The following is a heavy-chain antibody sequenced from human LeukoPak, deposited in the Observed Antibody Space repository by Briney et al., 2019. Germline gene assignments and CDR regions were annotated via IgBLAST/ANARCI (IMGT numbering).Heavy chain of an antibody. CDR2: ISSSSSYI. V-gene: IGHV3-21*04. J-gene: IGHJ4*02. CDR1: GFTVSSNY. Sequence: GGSLRLSCEASGFTVSSNYMSWVRQAPGKGLEWVSSISSSSSYIYYADSVKGRFTISRDNAKSSLYLQMNSLRAEDTALYYCAKTAEIAAAGLSFDYWGQGTLVTVSS. D-gene: IGHD6-13*01. CDR3: AKTAEIAAAGLSFDY.